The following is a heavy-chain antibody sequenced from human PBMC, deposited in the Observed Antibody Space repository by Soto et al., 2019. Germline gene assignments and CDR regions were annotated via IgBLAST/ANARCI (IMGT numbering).Heavy chain of an antibody. CDR3: ARARRLRITMIVGMDV. CDR2: INHSGST. J-gene: IGHJ6*02. Sequence: PSWSLSLTCAAYGGSFSGYYWGWIRQPPGKGLEWIGEINHSGSTNYNPSLKSRVTISVDTSKNQFSLKLSSVTAADTAVYYCARARRLRITMIVGMDVWGQGTTVTVSS. CDR1: GGSFSGYY. D-gene: IGHD3-22*01. V-gene: IGHV4-34*01.